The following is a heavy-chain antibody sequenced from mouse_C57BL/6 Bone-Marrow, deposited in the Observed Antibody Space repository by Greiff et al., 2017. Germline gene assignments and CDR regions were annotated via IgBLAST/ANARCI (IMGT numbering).Heavy chain of an antibody. J-gene: IGHJ4*01. Sequence: EVKLVESGGGLVKPGGSLKLSCAASGFTFSDYGMHWVRQAPEKGLEWVAYISSGSSTIYYADTVKGRFTISRDNAKNTLFLQMTSLRSEDTAMYYCARTGSSPYYYAMDYWGQGTSVTVSS. V-gene: IGHV5-17*01. CDR2: ISSGSSTI. CDR3: ARTGSSPYYYAMDY. CDR1: GFTFSDYG. D-gene: IGHD1-1*01.